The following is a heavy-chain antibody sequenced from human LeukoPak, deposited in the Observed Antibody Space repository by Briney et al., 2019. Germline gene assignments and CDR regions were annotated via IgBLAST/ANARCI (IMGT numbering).Heavy chain of an antibody. CDR1: GFTFSSYA. J-gene: IGHJ4*02. D-gene: IGHD5-12*01. Sequence: GGSLRLSCAASGFTFSSYAMHWVRQAPGKGLEWVALITCDGSSKYYADSVKGRFTISRDNSKNTLYLQMSSLRAEDTAVYYCAREQRGYDCYYWGQGTLVTVSS. V-gene: IGHV3-30-3*01. CDR3: AREQRGYDCYY. CDR2: ITCDGSSK.